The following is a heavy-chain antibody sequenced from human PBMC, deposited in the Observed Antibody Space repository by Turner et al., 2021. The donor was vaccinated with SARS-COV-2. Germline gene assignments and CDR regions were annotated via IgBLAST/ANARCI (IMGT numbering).Heavy chain of an antibody. CDR1: GFTFRSYD. CDR2: ISSGSRTI. D-gene: IGHD6-19*01. Sequence: EVQLVESGGGLVQPGGSLRLSCGASGFTFRSYDMNWVRQAPGKGLEWVSYISSGSRTIYYADSVKGRFTISRDNAKNLLYLQMNSLRAEDTATYYCARVVAVAGTPANTDSWGQGTLVTVSS. J-gene: IGHJ5*01. V-gene: IGHV3-48*03. CDR3: ARVVAVAGTPANTDS.